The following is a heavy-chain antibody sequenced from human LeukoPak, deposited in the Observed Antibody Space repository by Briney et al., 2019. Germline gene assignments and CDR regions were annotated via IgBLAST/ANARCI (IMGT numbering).Heavy chain of an antibody. Sequence: GSSVKVSCKASGGTFSSYAISWVRQAPGQGREWMGGIIPIFGTANYAQKFQGRVTITADESTSTAYMELSSLRSEDTAVYYCASLSGSYFATPRGSGMDVWGQGTTVTVSS. J-gene: IGHJ6*02. V-gene: IGHV1-69*01. CDR2: IIPIFGTA. D-gene: IGHD1-26*01. CDR1: GGTFSSYA. CDR3: ASLSGSYFATPRGSGMDV.